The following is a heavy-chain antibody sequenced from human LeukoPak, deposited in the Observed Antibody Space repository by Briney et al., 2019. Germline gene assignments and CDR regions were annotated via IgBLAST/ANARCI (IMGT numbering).Heavy chain of an antibody. CDR3: VRDQKITFGGVIAPSVGLDV. D-gene: IGHD3-16*02. Sequence: GASVKVSCKASGYTFNNYAMQWVRQAPGQRLEWMGWINAVNGNTQYSQKFQRRVTITRDTSASTAYMELSSLTSEDTAVYYCVRDQKITFGGVIAPSVGLDVWGQGTTVTVSS. V-gene: IGHV1-3*01. J-gene: IGHJ6*02. CDR2: INAVNGNT. CDR1: GYTFNNYA.